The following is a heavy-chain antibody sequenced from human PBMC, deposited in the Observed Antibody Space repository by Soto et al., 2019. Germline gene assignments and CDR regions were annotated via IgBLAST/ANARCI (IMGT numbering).Heavy chain of an antibody. CDR3: ARGSGSFPARFDS. D-gene: IGHD3-10*01. Sequence: SETLSLTCAVSGGSMISGGYSWSWIRQPPGKGLEWIGYIYPSASTNYNPSLRGRVSISADRSRKEFPLRLTSVTPADTAVYYCARGSGSFPARFDSWGQGTLVTVSS. J-gene: IGHJ4*02. CDR2: IYPSAST. CDR1: GGSMISGGYS. V-gene: IGHV4-30-2*01.